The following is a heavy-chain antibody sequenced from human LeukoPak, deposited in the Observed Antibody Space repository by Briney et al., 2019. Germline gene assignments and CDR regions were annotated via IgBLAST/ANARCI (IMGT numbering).Heavy chain of an antibody. CDR1: GFTFSTYF. CDR3: AREHYGPDY. Sequence: GGSLRLSCAASGFTFSTYFMHWVRQAPGKGLVWVSRINGDGISTTYADSVMGRFTISRDNAKNTLYLQMNSLRAEDTAAYYCAREHYGPDYWGQGTLVTVSS. J-gene: IGHJ4*02. CDR2: INGDGIST. D-gene: IGHD4-17*01. V-gene: IGHV3-74*01.